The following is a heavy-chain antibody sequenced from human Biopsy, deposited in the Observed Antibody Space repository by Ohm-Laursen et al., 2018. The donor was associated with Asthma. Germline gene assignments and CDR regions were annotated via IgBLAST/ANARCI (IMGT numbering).Heavy chain of an antibody. J-gene: IGHJ4*02. CDR1: GYTFNTYA. Sequence: SSVKVSCKSFGYTFNTYAIHWVRQAPGQRLEWMGGINSVNGTTTYPQKFQGRVTITADDSTSTVYMELSSLRSEDTAVYYCARKAGSCISRTCYSLDFWGQGTLVTVSS. CDR2: INSVNGTT. V-gene: IGHV1-69*01. CDR3: ARKAGSCISRTCYSLDF. D-gene: IGHD2-2*01.